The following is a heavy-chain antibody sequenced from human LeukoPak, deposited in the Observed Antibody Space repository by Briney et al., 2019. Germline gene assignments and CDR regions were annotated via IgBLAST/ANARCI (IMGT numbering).Heavy chain of an antibody. CDR1: GYTITSYG. D-gene: IGHD5-18*01. V-gene: IGHV1-18*01. Sequence: ASVKVSCKASGYTITSYGISWVRQAPGQGLEWMGWISAYNGNTNYAQKLQGRVTTTTDTSTSTAYMELRSLRSDDTAVYYCARDSYPWIQLWLPGDYWGQGTLVTVSS. J-gene: IGHJ4*02. CDR3: ARDSYPWIQLWLPGDY. CDR2: ISAYNGNT.